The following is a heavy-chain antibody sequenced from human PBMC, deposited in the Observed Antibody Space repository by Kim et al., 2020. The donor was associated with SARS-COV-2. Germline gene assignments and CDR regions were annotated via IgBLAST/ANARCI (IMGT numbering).Heavy chain of an antibody. CDR3: ASPSSGWYYFDY. V-gene: IGHV4-34*01. D-gene: IGHD6-19*01. Sequence: NYNPSLKSRVTISVDTSKNQFSLKLSSVTAADTAVYYCASPSSGWYYFDYWGQGTLVTVSS. J-gene: IGHJ4*02.